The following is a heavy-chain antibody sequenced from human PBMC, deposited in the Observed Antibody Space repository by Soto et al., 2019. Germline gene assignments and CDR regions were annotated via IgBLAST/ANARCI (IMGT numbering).Heavy chain of an antibody. CDR2: ISAYNGNT. V-gene: IGHV1-18*01. CDR1: GYTFTSYG. CDR3: ARDGRGYGSGSYYGGYYYYYYMDV. D-gene: IGHD3-10*01. Sequence: GASVKVSCKASGYTFTSYGIRWVRQAPGQGLEWMGWISAYNGNTNYAQKLQGRVTMTTDTSTSTAYMELRSLRSDDTAVYYCARDGRGYGSGSYYGGYYYYYYMDVWGKGTTVTVSS. J-gene: IGHJ6*03.